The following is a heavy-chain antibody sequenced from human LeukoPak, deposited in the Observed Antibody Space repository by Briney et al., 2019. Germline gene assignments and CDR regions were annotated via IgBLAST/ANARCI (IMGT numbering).Heavy chain of an antibody. CDR3: ARYCGGDCYTPQDAFDI. V-gene: IGHV3-48*03. CDR2: ISSSGSAI. CDR1: GFTFSSYE. Sequence: PGRYLRLSCAASGFTFSSYEMTWVRQAPGKGLEWISYISSSGSAIYYADSVKGRFTISRDNAKNSLYLQMNSLRAEDTAVYYCARYCGGDCYTPQDAFDIWGPGTLVT. D-gene: IGHD2-21*02. J-gene: IGHJ3*02.